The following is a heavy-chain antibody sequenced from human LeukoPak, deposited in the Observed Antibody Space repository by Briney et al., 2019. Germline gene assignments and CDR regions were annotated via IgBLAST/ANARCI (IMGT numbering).Heavy chain of an antibody. J-gene: IGHJ6*03. CDR3: ARVLYSSSFYYYYMDV. CDR2: IYHSGST. D-gene: IGHD6-13*01. V-gene: IGHV4-34*01. CDR1: GGSFSGYY. Sequence: SETLSLTCAVYGGSFSGYYWSWIRQPPGKGLEWIGEIYHSGSTNYNPSLKSRVTISVDTSKNQFSLKLSSVTAADTAVYYCARVLYSSSFYYYYMDVWGKGTTVTISS.